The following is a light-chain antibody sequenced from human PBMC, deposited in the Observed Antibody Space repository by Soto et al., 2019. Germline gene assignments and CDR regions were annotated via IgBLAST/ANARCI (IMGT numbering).Light chain of an antibody. CDR3: CSYAGSSTPVV. J-gene: IGLJ2*01. V-gene: IGLV2-23*01. Sequence: VLTQPASVSGSPGQSITISCTGTSSDVGSYNLVSWYQQHPGKAPKLMIYEGSKRPSGVSNRFSGSKSGNTASLTISGLQAEDEADYYCCSYAGSSTPVVFGGGTKVTVL. CDR1: SSDVGSYNL. CDR2: EGS.